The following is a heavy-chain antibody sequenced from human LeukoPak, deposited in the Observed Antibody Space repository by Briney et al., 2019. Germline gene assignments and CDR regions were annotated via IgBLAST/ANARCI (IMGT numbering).Heavy chain of an antibody. CDR1: GFTFSSYA. Sequence: PGGSLRLSCAASGFTFSSYAMSWVRQAPGKGLEWVSAISGSGGSTYYADSVEGRFTISRDNSKNTLYLQMNSLRAEDTAVYYCAKAEGYNWNDGSDYWGQGTLVTVSS. V-gene: IGHV3-23*01. CDR3: AKAEGYNWNDGSDY. J-gene: IGHJ4*02. CDR2: ISGSGGST. D-gene: IGHD1-20*01.